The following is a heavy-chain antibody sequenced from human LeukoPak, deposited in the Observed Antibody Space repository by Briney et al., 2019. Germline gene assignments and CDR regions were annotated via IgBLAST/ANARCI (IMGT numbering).Heavy chain of an antibody. CDR1: GGSISSYY. J-gene: IGHJ4*02. Sequence: SETLSLTCTVSGGSISSYYLSWIRQPAGKGLEWIWRIYTSGSSNYNPSLKSRVTMSVDTSKNQFSLQLSAVTAADTAVYYCAADSSGYPVRLYYFDYWGQGTLVTVSS. D-gene: IGHD3-22*01. CDR3: AADSSGYPVRLYYFDY. CDR2: IYTSGSS. V-gene: IGHV4-4*07.